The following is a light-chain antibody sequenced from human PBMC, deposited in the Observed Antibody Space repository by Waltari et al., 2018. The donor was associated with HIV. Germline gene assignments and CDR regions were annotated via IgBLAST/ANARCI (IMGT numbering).Light chain of an antibody. CDR2: DVI. Sequence: QSALTQPASVSGSPGQSITISCTGTSSDVGGYNYVSWHQQHPGKAPKLMIYDVIKRPSGVPDRFSGSKSGNTASLTVSGLQPEDEADYYCSSHAGSKVVFGGGTRLTVL. CDR3: SSHAGSKVV. CDR1: SSDVGGYNY. J-gene: IGLJ2*01. V-gene: IGLV2-8*01.